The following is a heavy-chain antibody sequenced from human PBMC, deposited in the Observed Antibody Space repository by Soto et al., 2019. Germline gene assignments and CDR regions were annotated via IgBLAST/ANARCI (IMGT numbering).Heavy chain of an antibody. CDR2: ISAYNGNT. Sequence: ASVKVSCKASGYTYTSYDISWARQAPGQGLEWMGWISAYNGNTNYAQKLQGRVTMTTDTSTSTAYMELRSLRSDDTAVYYCAIAMREDSVYDSGTYGMDVLGQEAAVTVSS. V-gene: IGHV1-18*01. CDR1: GYTYTSYD. J-gene: IGHJ6*02. D-gene: IGHD3-10*01. CDR3: AIAMREDSVYDSGTYGMDV.